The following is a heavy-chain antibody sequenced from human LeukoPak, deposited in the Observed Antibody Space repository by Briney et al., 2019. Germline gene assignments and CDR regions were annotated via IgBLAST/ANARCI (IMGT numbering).Heavy chain of an antibody. Sequence: SETLSLTCTVSGGSISSYYWSWIRQPPGKGLEWIGYIYYSGSTNYNPSLKSRVTISVDTSKNQFSLKLSSVTAADTAVYYCARHKKCSSTSCYRGYYYYMDVWGKGTTVTVSS. CDR1: GGSISSYY. V-gene: IGHV4-59*01. D-gene: IGHD2-2*02. CDR3: ARHKKCSSTSCYRGYYYYMDV. CDR2: IYYSGST. J-gene: IGHJ6*03.